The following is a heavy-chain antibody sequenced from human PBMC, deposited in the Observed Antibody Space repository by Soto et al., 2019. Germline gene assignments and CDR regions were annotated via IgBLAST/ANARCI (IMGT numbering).Heavy chain of an antibody. V-gene: IGHV3-33*01. J-gene: IGHJ6*02. CDR2: IWYDGSNK. D-gene: IGHD3-10*01. CDR3: ARDMVRGVPPLCDV. Sequence: GGSLRLSCAASGFTFSSYGMHWVRQAPGKGLEWVAVIWYDGSNKYYADSVKGRFTISRDNSKNTLYLQMNSLRAEDTAVYYCARDMVRGVPPLCDVWGQGTTVTVSS. CDR1: GFTFSSYG.